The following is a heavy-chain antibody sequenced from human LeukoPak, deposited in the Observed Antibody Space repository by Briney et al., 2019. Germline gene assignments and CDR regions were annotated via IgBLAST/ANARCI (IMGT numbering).Heavy chain of an antibody. Sequence: GGSLRLSCAASGFTFSGYTVNWARQAPGKGLEWVAIISYDTNDKYYADSVKGRFTISRHSSKNTVSLQMNSLIPEDTALYYCATGEYFHWGQGTLVTVSS. V-gene: IGHV3-30*04. CDR3: ATGEYFH. J-gene: IGHJ4*02. CDR2: ISYDTNDK. CDR1: GFTFSGYT. D-gene: IGHD3-10*01.